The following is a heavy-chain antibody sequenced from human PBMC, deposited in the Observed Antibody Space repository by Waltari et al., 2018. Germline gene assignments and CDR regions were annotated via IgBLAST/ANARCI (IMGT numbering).Heavy chain of an antibody. V-gene: IGHV6-1*01. D-gene: IGHD1-1*01. J-gene: IGHJ4*02. CDR1: GDSVSSNSAA. CDR3: ARGGLSRNWRGDYFDY. CDR2: TYYRPKWYN. Sequence: QVQLQQSGPGLVKPSQTLSLTCAISGDSVSSNSAAWNWIRQSPSRGLEWLGRTYYRPKWYNDYAVSVKSRITINPDTSKNQFSLQLNSVTPEDTAVYYCARGGLSRNWRGDYFDYWGQGTLVTVSS.